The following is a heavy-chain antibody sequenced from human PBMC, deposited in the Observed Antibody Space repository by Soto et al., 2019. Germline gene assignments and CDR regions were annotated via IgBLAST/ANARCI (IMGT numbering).Heavy chain of an antibody. Sequence: GSLRLSCAASGFTFSSSAMSWVHQAPGKGLEWVSTSGSGGATYYADSVKGRFTISRDNSKTTLYLQMNTLRAEDTAVYYCAKRDRYYFDYWGLGTLVTVSS. J-gene: IGHJ4*02. CDR2: SGSGGAT. CDR3: AKRDRYYFDY. V-gene: IGHV3-23*01. CDR1: GFTFSSSA.